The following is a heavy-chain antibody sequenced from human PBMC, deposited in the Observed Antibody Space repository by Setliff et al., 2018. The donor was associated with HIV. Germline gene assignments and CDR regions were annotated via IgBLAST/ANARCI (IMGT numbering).Heavy chain of an antibody. CDR2: INHSGST. D-gene: IGHD1-7*01. CDR1: GGSFSDYY. CDR3: ARHRGMIGTTWYNHYMDV. V-gene: IGHV4-34*01. J-gene: IGHJ6*03. Sequence: PSETLSLTCAVYGGSFSDYYWSWIRQPPGKGLEWIGEINHSGSTNYNPSLKSRVTILLDTSKNQFSLRLDSLTAADAAVYYCARHRGMIGTTWYNHYMDVWGKGATVTVSS.